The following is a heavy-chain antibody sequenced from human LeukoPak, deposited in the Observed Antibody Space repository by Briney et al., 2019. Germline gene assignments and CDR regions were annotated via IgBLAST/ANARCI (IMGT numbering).Heavy chain of an antibody. CDR2: IKQDGSEK. V-gene: IGHV3-7*01. CDR3: ARGVGTAAAFDY. CDR1: GFTFSSYY. J-gene: IGHJ4*02. Sequence: GGSLRLSCAASGFTFSSYYMSGVRQAPGKGLEWVANIKQDGSEKYYMDSVKGRFTISRDNAKNSLYLQMNSLRAEDTAVYYCARGVGTAAAFDYWGQATLVTVSS. D-gene: IGHD2-2*01.